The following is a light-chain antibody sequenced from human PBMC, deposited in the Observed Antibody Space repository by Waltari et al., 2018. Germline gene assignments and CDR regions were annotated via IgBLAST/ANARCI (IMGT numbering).Light chain of an antibody. CDR2: KAY. Sequence: DIQMTQSPSTLSASVGDRVTITCRASQSISSWLAWYQQKPGKAPKLLIYKAYSLESGVPSRFSGSGSGTEFTLTISSLQPDDFATYYCQQYNSYQFGQGTKVEIK. CDR1: QSISSW. J-gene: IGKJ1*01. CDR3: QQYNSYQ. V-gene: IGKV1-5*03.